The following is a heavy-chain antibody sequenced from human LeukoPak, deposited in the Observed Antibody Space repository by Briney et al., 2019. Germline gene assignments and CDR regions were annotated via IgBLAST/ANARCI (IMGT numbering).Heavy chain of an antibody. J-gene: IGHJ4*02. Sequence: SQTLSLTCAVHGGSFSGYYWSWIRQPPGKGLEWIGEINHSGSTNYNPSLKSRVTISVDTSKNQFSLKLSSVTAADTAVYYCARGRGRWLQLTRYFDYWGQGTLVTVSS. CDR1: GGSFSGYY. CDR2: INHSGST. V-gene: IGHV4-34*01. D-gene: IGHD5-24*01. CDR3: ARGRGRWLQLTRYFDY.